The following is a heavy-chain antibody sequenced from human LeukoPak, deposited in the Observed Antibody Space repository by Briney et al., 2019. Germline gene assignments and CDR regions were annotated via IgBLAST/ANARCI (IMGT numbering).Heavy chain of an antibody. CDR3: AGDKTTGGWYEFDY. CDR1: GFTFSSYA. D-gene: IGHD6-19*01. CDR2: ISYDGSNK. Sequence: GGSLRLSCAASGFTFSSYAMHWVRQAPGKGLEWVAVISYDGSNKYYADSVKGRFTISRDNSKNTVSLQMNSLRAEDTAVYYCAGDKTTGGWYEFDYWGQGTLVTVSS. J-gene: IGHJ4*02. V-gene: IGHV3-30*14.